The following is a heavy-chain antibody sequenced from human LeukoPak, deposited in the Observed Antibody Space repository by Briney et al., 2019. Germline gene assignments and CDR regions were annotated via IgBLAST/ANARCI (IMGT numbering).Heavy chain of an antibody. Sequence: SETLSLTCTVSGGSISSGGYYWSWIRQHPGKGLEWIGYIYYSGSTYYNPSLKSRVTISVDTSKNQFSLKLSSVTAADTAVYYCARDFFGVTQKRDYYYYYGMDVWGQGTTVTVSS. CDR3: ARDFFGVTQKRDYYYYYGMDV. CDR1: GGSISSGGYY. CDR2: IYYSGST. J-gene: IGHJ6*02. D-gene: IGHD3-16*01. V-gene: IGHV4-31*03.